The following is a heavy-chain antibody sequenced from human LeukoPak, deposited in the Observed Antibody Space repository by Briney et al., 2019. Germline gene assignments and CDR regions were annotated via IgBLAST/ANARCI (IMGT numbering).Heavy chain of an antibody. J-gene: IGHJ4*02. V-gene: IGHV5-51*01. CDR2: IYPGDSDT. CDR3: ARPSSLYGGTSADY. CDR1: GYSFTDYW. D-gene: IGHD4-23*01. Sequence: GESLKISCKASGYSFTDYWIVWVRQMPGKGLEWMGAIYPGDSDTRYSPSLEGQVTISADKSVSTTYLQWSSLQASDTAMYYCARPSSLYGGTSADYWGQGTLVTVSS.